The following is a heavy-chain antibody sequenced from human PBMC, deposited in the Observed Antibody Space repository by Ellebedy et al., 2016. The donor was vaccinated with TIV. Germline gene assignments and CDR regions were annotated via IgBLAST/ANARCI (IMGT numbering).Heavy chain of an antibody. V-gene: IGHV4-59*08. CDR1: GGSISSYY. D-gene: IGHD4-23*01. Sequence: MPSETLSLTCTVSGGSISSYYWSWIRQPPGKGLEWIGYIYYSGSTNYNPSLKSRVTISVDTSKNQFSLKLSSVTAADTAVYYCARRRVVTPFINWFDPWGQGTLVNVSS. CDR2: IYYSGST. J-gene: IGHJ5*02. CDR3: ARRRVVTPFINWFDP.